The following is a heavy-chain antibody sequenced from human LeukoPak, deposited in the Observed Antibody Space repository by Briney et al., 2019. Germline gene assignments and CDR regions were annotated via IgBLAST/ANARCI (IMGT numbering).Heavy chain of an antibody. CDR3: ARDFPAVRENWFDP. CDR1: GYTFTGYY. D-gene: IGHD1-26*01. J-gene: IGHJ5*02. CDR2: INPNSGGT. Sequence: ASVKVSCTASGYTFTGYYMHWVRQAPGQGLEWMGWINPNSGGTNYAQKFQGRVTMTRDTSISTAYMELSRLRSDDTAVYYCARDFPAVRENWFDPWGQGTLVTVSS. V-gene: IGHV1-2*02.